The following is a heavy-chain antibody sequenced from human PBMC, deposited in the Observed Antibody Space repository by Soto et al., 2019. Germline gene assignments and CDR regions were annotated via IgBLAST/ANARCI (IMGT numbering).Heavy chain of an antibody. Sequence: SGGSLRLSCAASGFTFSSYSMNWVRQAPGKGLEWVSSISSSSSYIYYADSVKGRFTISRDNAKNSLYLQMNSLRAEDTAVYYCARRSRVVPAAIYYYGTEVGGKGTTVTVPS. J-gene: IGHJ6*04. CDR1: GFTFSSYS. D-gene: IGHD2-2*01. V-gene: IGHV3-21*01. CDR3: ARRSRVVPAAIYYYGTEV. CDR2: ISSSSSYI.